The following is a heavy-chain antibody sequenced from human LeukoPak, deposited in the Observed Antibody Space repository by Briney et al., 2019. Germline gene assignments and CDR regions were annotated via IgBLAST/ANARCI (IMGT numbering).Heavy chain of an antibody. CDR2: ISASGTT. D-gene: IGHD2-2*01. CDR1: GGSVSRYS. Sequence: SETLSLTCTVSGGSVSRYSWSWIRQPPEKGLEWIGYISASGTTSYNPSLKSRVTISVDTSKNQFSLRLTSLTAADTAVYYCARESCSSTSCYASNWFDPWGQGTLVTVSS. J-gene: IGHJ5*02. V-gene: IGHV4-59*02. CDR3: ARESCSSTSCYASNWFDP.